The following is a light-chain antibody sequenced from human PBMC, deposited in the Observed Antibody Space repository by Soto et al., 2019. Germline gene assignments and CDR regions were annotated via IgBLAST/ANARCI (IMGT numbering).Light chain of an antibody. CDR3: SSYTGSNTLV. Sequence: QSALTQPASVSGSPGQSITISCTGTSSGVGGYNYVSWYQQHPGKAPKLMIYEVSNRPSGVSNRFSGSRSGNTASLTISGLQAEDEADYYCSSYTGSNTLVFGGGTQLTVL. CDR1: SSGVGGYNY. CDR2: EVS. V-gene: IGLV2-14*01. J-gene: IGLJ2*01.